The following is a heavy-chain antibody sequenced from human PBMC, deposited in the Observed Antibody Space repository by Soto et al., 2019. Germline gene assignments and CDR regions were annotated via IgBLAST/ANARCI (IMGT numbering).Heavy chain of an antibody. CDR2: ISSSGSTK. CDR1: GVTFCSYE. V-gene: IGHV3-48*03. CDR3: ERGIAAAPVY. J-gene: IGHJ4*02. Sequence: GGSLTLCCAACGVTFCSYEVNWACQAPGKGLEWVSYISSSGSTKYYPDTVKGRFTISRENAKNSLYLQMNSLSAEDTAVYYCERGIAAAPVYWGQGTLVTVSS. D-gene: IGHD6-13*01.